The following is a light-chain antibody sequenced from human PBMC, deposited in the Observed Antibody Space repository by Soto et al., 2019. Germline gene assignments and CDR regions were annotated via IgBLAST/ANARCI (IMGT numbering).Light chain of an antibody. V-gene: IGKV3-20*01. CDR3: QQSGSSPGT. Sequence: EIVLTQSPGTLSLSPGERATLSCRASQSISSYLAWYQQKPGQAPRLLIYGASSRATGIPDRFSGSGSGTDFSLTITRLEPADCAVYYCQQSGSSPGTFGQGTKLEIK. CDR1: QSISSY. CDR2: GAS. J-gene: IGKJ2*01.